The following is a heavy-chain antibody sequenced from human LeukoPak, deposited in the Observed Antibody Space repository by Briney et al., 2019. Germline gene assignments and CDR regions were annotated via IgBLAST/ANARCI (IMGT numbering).Heavy chain of an antibody. J-gene: IGHJ4*02. Sequence: GGSLSLSCAASGFTFSSYWMSWVRQAPGKGLEWVANIKQDGSEKYYVDSVKGRFTISRDNAKNSLYLQMNSLRAEDTAVYYCARDGSTIFGVVTGFDYWGQGTLVTVSS. V-gene: IGHV3-7*01. CDR1: GFTFSSYW. D-gene: IGHD3-3*01. CDR2: IKQDGSEK. CDR3: ARDGSTIFGVVTGFDY.